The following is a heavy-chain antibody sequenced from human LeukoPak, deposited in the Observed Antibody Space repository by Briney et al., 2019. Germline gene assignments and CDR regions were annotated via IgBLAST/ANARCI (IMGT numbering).Heavy chain of an antibody. V-gene: IGHV1-69*04. CDR3: ARDSSGYLSAFDI. D-gene: IGHD3-22*01. Sequence: SVKVSCKASGGTFSSYAISWVRQAPGQGLEWMGRIIPILGIANYAQKFQGRVTITADKSTSTAYMELSSLRSDDTAVYYCARDSSGYLSAFDIWGQGTMVTVSS. CDR1: GGTFSSYA. CDR2: IIPILGIA. J-gene: IGHJ3*02.